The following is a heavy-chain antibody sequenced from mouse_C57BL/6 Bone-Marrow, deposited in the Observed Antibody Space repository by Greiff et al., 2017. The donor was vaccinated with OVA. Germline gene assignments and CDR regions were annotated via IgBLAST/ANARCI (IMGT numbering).Heavy chain of an antibody. CDR1: GFSLTSYG. CDR2: IWRGGST. CDR3: APHYYGSSYAMDY. J-gene: IGHJ4*01. V-gene: IGHV2-5*01. D-gene: IGHD1-1*01. Sequence: VQLQQSGPGLVQPSQSLSITCTVSGFSLTSYGVHWVRQSPGKGLEWLGVIWRGGSTDYNAAFMSRLSITKDNSKSQVFFKMNSLQADDTAIYYCAPHYYGSSYAMDYWGQGTSVTVSS.